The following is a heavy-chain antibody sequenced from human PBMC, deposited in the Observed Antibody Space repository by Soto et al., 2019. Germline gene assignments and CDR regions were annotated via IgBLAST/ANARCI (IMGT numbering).Heavy chain of an antibody. J-gene: IGHJ4*02. CDR2: IYYSGST. CDR1: GGSISSYY. Sequence: PSETLSLTCTVSGGSISSYYWSWIRQPPGKGLEWIGYIYYSGSTNYNPSLKSRVTISEDTSKNQFSLKLSSVSAADTAVYYCARAGGGWADYWGQGTLVTVSS. V-gene: IGHV4-59*01. D-gene: IGHD3-16*01. CDR3: ARAGGGWADY.